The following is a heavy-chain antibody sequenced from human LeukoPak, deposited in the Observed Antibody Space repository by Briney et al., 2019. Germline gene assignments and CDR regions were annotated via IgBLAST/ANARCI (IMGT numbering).Heavy chain of an antibody. J-gene: IGHJ3*02. Sequence: SETLSLTCTVSGGSISTYFWTWLRQPPGKGLKWIGNIYYSGSTNYRPSLKSRATISVDTSRNQFSLRLSSVTAADTAVYYCARCQSKYFYDRGGFDIWGQGTMVTVSS. CDR3: ARCQSKYFYDRGGFDI. CDR2: IYYSGST. V-gene: IGHV4-59*01. CDR1: GGSISTYF. D-gene: IGHD3-22*01.